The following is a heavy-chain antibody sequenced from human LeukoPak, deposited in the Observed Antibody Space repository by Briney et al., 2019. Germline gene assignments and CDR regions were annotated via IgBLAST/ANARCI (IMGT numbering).Heavy chain of an antibody. D-gene: IGHD1-26*01. Sequence: GGSLRLSCAASGFTFSSYAMSWVRQAPGKGLEWVSAISGSGGSTYYADSVKGRFTISRDNSKNTLYLQMNSLRAEDTAVYYCATLIVGATVSFDYWGQGTLVTVSS. V-gene: IGHV3-23*01. CDR2: ISGSGGST. CDR1: GFTFSSYA. J-gene: IGHJ4*02. CDR3: ATLIVGATVSFDY.